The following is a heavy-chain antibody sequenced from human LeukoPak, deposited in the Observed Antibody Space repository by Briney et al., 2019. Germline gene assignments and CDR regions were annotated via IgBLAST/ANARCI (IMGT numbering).Heavy chain of an antibody. CDR1: GFTFSSYA. CDR3: ARGREDIVVVPAAIDFDY. Sequence: GGSLRLSCAASGFTFSSYAMHWVRQAPGKGLEYVSAISSNGGSTYYANSVKGRFTISRDNSKNTLYLQIGSLRAEDMAVYYCARGREDIVVVPAAIDFDYWGQGTLVTVSS. D-gene: IGHD2-2*02. J-gene: IGHJ4*02. CDR2: ISSNGGST. V-gene: IGHV3-64*01.